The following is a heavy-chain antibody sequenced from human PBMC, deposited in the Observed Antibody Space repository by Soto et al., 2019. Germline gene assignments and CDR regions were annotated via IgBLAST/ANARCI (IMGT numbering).Heavy chain of an antibody. CDR2: INPSVGST. D-gene: IGHD6-25*01. CDR3: ARENGAAAFDI. V-gene: IGHV1-46*03. CDR1: GYTFTSYY. Sequence: QVQLVQSGAEVKKPGASVKVSCKASGYTFTSYYMHWVRQAPGQGLEWMGIINPSVGSTSYAQKFQGRVTMTRDTSTSTVYMELSSLRSEDTAVYYCARENGAAAFDIWGQGTMVTVSS. J-gene: IGHJ3*02.